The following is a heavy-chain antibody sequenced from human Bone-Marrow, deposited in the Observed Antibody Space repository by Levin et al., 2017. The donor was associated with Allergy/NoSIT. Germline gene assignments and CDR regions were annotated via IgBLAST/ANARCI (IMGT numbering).Heavy chain of an antibody. CDR2: ISAYNGNT. Sequence: ASVKVSCKASGYTFTSYGISWVRQAPGQGLEWMGWISAYNGNTNYAQKLQGRVTMTTDTSTSTAYMELRSLRSDDTVVCYWARGQQDYDSSGHYSDYWGQGPLVPVSS. J-gene: IGHJ4*02. CDR3: ARGQQDYDSSGHYSDY. CDR1: GYTFTSYG. D-gene: IGHD3-22*01. V-gene: IGHV1-18*01.